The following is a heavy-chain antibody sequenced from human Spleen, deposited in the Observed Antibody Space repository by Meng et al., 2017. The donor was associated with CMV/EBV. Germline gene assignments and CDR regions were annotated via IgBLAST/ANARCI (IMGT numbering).Heavy chain of an antibody. J-gene: IGHJ4*02. D-gene: IGHD3-22*01. CDR2: INPNSGDT. CDR3: ARDLYYDSSGPLDY. Sequence: ASVKVSCKTSGYTFTAYYIHWVRQAPGQGLEWMGWINPNSGDTDYTQRFQGRVTMTRDTSINTAYMELSRLRSDDTAVYYCARDLYYDSSGPLDYWGQGTLVTVSS. CDR1: GYTFTAYY. V-gene: IGHV1-2*02.